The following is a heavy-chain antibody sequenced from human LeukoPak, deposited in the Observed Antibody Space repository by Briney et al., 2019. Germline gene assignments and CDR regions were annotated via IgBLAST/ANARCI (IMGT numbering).Heavy chain of an antibody. V-gene: IGHV3-9*01. J-gene: IGHJ6*02. CDR1: GFTFSGKW. CDR3: AKGDVPHYYYYYGMDV. CDR2: ISWNSGSI. Sequence: PGGSLRLSCAASGFTFSGKWMSWVRQAPGKGLEWVSGISWNSGSIGYADSVKGRFTISRDNAKNSLYLQMNSLRAEDTALYYCAKGDVPHYYYYYGMDVWGQGTTVTVSS.